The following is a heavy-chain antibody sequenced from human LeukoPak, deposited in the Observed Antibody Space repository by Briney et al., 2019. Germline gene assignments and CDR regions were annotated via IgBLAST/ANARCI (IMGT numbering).Heavy chain of an antibody. Sequence: ASVKLSCKASGYTFTTYGISWVRQAPGQGLEWMGWISTTSGNTKYAEDFRGRVAMTRDTSTSTAYMELRSLTSDDAAMYYCARDKDWDLDYWGQGTLVTVSS. CDR1: GYTFTTYG. V-gene: IGHV1-18*01. CDR3: ARDKDWDLDY. J-gene: IGHJ4*02. CDR2: ISTTSGNT. D-gene: IGHD3-9*01.